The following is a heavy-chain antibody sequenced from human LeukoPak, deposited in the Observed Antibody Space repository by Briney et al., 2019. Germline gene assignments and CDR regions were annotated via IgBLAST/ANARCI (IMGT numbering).Heavy chain of an antibody. Sequence: PGGSLRLSCAASGFTFSSYEMNWVRQAPGKGLEWVSYISSSGSTIYYADSVKGRFTISRDNSKNSLYLQMNNLRAEDTAVYYCARERHYEYGSASDTDYFDYWGQGTLVTVSS. CDR1: GFTFSSYE. CDR3: ARERHYEYGSASDTDYFDY. J-gene: IGHJ4*02. CDR2: ISSSGSTI. D-gene: IGHD3-10*01. V-gene: IGHV3-48*03.